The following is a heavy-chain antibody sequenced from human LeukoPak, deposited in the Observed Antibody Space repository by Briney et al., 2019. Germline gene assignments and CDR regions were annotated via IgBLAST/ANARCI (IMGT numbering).Heavy chain of an antibody. CDR1: GFTFLNYG. Sequence: ASVKVSCKTSGFTFLNYGFSWARQAPGQGLEWMGWINGYNGDTKYAQKVQGRVTMTADTSTSTVYMEMRSLRCDDTAVYYCAREFCSGTCHLEYWGQGTLVTVSS. J-gene: IGHJ4*02. CDR3: AREFCSGTCHLEY. V-gene: IGHV1-18*01. D-gene: IGHD2-15*01. CDR2: INGYNGDT.